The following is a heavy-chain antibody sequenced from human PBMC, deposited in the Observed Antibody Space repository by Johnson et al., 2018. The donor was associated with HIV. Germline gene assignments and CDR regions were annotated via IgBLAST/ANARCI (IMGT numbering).Heavy chain of an antibody. CDR1: GFTFDDYD. D-gene: IGHD4-23*01. J-gene: IGHJ3*02. CDR3: ARGDGNSLDAFDI. V-gene: IGHV3-20*04. CDR2: INWNGGRT. Sequence: VQLVESGGGVVRPGGSLRLSCAASGFTFDDYDMSWVRQAPGKGLEWVSGINWNGGRTGYADSVKGRFTISRDNAKNTLYLQMNSLRAEDTAVYYCARGDGNSLDAFDIWGQGTMLTVSS.